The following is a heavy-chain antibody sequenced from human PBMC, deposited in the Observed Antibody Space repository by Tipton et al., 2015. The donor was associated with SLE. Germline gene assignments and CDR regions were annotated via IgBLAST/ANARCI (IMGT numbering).Heavy chain of an antibody. CDR3: VRHGGHTRSSLVAY. J-gene: IGHJ4*02. D-gene: IGHD6-6*01. CDR1: GHSFNTYW. Sequence: QLVQSGAEVKKPGESLKISCKDSGHSFNTYWIGWVRQMPGKGLEWIGIIYPDDSDTRYSPSFEGQVTMSVDKSISTAYLHWSSLKASDTATYYCVRHGGHTRSSLVAYWGQGTLVTVSS. CDR2: IYPDDSDT. V-gene: IGHV5-51*01.